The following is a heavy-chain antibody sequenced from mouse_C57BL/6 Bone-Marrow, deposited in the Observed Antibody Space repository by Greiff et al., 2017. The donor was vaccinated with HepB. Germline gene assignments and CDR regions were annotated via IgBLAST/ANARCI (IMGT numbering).Heavy chain of an antibody. J-gene: IGHJ2*01. Sequence: QVQLQQPGAELVRPGSSVKLSCKASGYTFTSYWMHWVKQRPIQGLEWIGNIDPSDSETHYNQKFKDKATLTVDKSSSTAYMRLSSLTSEDSAVYYCARSYYYGSSVDYWGQGTTLTVSS. V-gene: IGHV1-52*01. CDR2: IDPSDSET. CDR3: ARSYYYGSSVDY. D-gene: IGHD1-1*01. CDR1: GYTFTSYW.